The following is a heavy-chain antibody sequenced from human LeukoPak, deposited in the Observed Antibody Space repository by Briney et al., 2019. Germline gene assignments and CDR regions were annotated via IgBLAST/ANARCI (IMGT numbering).Heavy chain of an antibody. CDR1: GITFSNYW. CDR2: IRADGSKI. V-gene: IGHV3-7*01. D-gene: IGHD2-21*01. J-gene: IGHJ4*02. CDR3: ATVAPGRCSGDYDDCYPVFDY. Sequence: PGGSLGLSCGASGITFSNYWMSWVRQAPEKGLQWVAHIRADGSKIYYVDSVKGRFTIARDNAKNSLYLQMNSLRADDTAFYYCATVAPGRCSGDYDDCYPVFDYWGQGTLVTVSS.